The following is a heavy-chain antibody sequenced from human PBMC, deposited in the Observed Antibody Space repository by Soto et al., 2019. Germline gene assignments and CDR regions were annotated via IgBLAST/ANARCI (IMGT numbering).Heavy chain of an antibody. D-gene: IGHD4-17*01. J-gene: IGHJ4*02. Sequence: QVQLQESGPGLVKPSETLSLTCTVSGGSISSYYWSWIRQPPGKGLEWIGYIYYSGSTNYNPPLKCRVTISVDTSKHQFPLQLGSVTAADTAVYYCARRYGPGFDYWGQGTLVTVSS. CDR2: IYYSGST. CDR1: GGSISSYY. CDR3: ARRYGPGFDY. V-gene: IGHV4-59*12.